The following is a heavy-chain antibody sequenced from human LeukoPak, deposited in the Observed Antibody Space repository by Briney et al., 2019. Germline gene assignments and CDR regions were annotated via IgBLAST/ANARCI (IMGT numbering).Heavy chain of an antibody. Sequence: GGSLRLSCAASGFTFSSYWMHWVRQAPGKGLVWVSRIDSDGSATKYADSVKGRFTISRDNAKNTLYLQMNSLRAEDTAVYYCARAPNRDSKNQFDPWGQGTLLTVSS. D-gene: IGHD4-11*01. J-gene: IGHJ5*02. V-gene: IGHV3-74*03. CDR1: GFTFSSYW. CDR2: IDSDGSAT. CDR3: ARAPNRDSKNQFDP.